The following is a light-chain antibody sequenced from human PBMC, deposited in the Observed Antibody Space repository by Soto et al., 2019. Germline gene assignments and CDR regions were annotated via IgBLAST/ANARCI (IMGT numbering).Light chain of an antibody. CDR3: QQYNNWPDT. Sequence: EIVMTQSPATLSVSPGERATLSCGASQSVYSNLAWYQQKPGQAPRLLIYDTSTRATGIPARFSGSGSGTEFTLTISNLQSEDFAIYYCQQYNNWPDTFGQGTRLEIK. CDR2: DTS. V-gene: IGKV3D-15*01. J-gene: IGKJ5*01. CDR1: QSVYSN.